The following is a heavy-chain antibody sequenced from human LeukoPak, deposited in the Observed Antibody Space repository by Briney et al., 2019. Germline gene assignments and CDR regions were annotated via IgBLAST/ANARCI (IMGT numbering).Heavy chain of an antibody. D-gene: IGHD3-16*01. CDR1: GYIFTSYY. CDR2: VYPSAGTS. J-gene: IGHJ4*02. V-gene: IGHV1-46*03. Sequence: GASVKVSCKTSGYIFTSYYLHWVRQAPGQGLEGLGVVYPSAGTSDPAQRFRARITLSDDTSTSTVYMELRSLKSEDTAIYFCVREYHGGYFDFWGQGTLVTVSS. CDR3: VREYHGGYFDF.